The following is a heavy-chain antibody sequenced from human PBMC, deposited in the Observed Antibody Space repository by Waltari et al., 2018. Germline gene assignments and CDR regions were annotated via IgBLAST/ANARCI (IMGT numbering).Heavy chain of an antibody. J-gene: IGHJ5*02. CDR1: GFPFSSYA. CDR2: ISGSGDAT. D-gene: IGHD2-2*01. V-gene: IGHV3-23*01. Sequence: EVQLLESGGGLVQPGGSLRLACAASGFPFSSYAMSWVRQAPGKGLGWVSAISGSGDATYYADSVKGRFTMSRDNSNNRLYLQMNSLRAEDTAIYYCAKDKAAIVYWFDPWGQGTLVTVSS. CDR3: AKDKAAIVYWFDP.